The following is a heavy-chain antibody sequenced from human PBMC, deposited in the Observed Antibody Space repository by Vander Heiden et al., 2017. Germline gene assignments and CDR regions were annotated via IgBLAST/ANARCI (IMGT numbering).Heavy chain of an antibody. V-gene: IGHV1-69*01. CDR2: IIASFGTA. D-gene: IGHD3-9*01. J-gene: IGHJ4*02. CDR1: CVTFSSYA. Sequence: QVQLVQSGSEVKKPASSVRVSCKPSCVTFSSYAISWVRQAPGQGREWVGGIIASFGTAYYAQKFQGRVTITADESTSTGYMELSSLSSEDTAVYYCASGKRDWPFDYWGQGTLVTVSS. CDR3: ASGKRDWPFDY.